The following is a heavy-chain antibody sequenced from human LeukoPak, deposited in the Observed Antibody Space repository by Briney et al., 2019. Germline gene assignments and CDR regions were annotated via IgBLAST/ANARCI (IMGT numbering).Heavy chain of an antibody. Sequence: GESLKISFXGSGYIFTNYWIAWVRPMPGKGLEWMGIIYPGDSDTRYSPSFQGQVTISADKSISTAYLQWSSLKASDTAMYYCARRSGNFQADYNFDYWGQGTLVTVSS. CDR1: GYIFTNYW. D-gene: IGHD1-26*01. V-gene: IGHV5-51*01. CDR2: IYPGDSDT. CDR3: ARRSGNFQADYNFDY. J-gene: IGHJ4*02.